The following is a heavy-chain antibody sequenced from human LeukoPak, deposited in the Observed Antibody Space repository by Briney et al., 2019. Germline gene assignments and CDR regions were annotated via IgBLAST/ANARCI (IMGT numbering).Heavy chain of an antibody. CDR3: AAASGWFGESDFDY. CDR2: IVVGSGNT. Sequence: GASVKVSCKASGFTFTSSAMQWVQQARGQRLEWIGWIVVGSGNTNYAQKFQERVTITRDMSTSTAYMELSSLRSEDTAVYYCAAASGWFGESDFDYWGQGTLVTVSS. CDR1: GFTFTSSA. V-gene: IGHV1-58*02. D-gene: IGHD3-10*01. J-gene: IGHJ4*02.